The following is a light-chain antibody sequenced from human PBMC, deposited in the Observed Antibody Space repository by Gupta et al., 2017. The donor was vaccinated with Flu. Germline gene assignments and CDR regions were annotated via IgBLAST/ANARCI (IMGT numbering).Light chain of an antibody. V-gene: IGKV1-33*01. J-gene: IGKJ5*01. Sequence: PSSLSASVGDRVTITCQASQDISNYLNWYQQKPGKAPKLLIYDTSNLETGVPSRFSGSRSGTDFTFTISSLQPEDIATYYCQQYDDPPPTFGQGTRLETK. CDR2: DTS. CDR3: QQYDDPPPT. CDR1: QDISNY.